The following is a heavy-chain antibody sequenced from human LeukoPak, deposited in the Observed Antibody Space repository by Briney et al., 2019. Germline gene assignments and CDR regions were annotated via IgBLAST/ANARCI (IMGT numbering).Heavy chain of an antibody. D-gene: IGHD6-13*01. J-gene: IGHJ6*02. CDR1: GGSISSYY. Sequence: SETLSLTCTVSGGSISSYYWSWIRQPPGKGLEWIGYIYYSGSTNYNPSLKSRVTISVDTSKNQFSLKLSSVTAADTAVYYCARDYSSSWYGGNNYGMDVWGQGTTVTVSS. CDR2: IYYSGST. V-gene: IGHV4-59*01. CDR3: ARDYSSSWYGGNNYGMDV.